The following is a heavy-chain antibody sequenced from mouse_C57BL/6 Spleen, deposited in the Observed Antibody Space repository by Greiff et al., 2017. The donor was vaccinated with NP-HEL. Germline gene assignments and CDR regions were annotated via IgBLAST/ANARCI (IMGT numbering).Heavy chain of an antibody. CDR2: INPNNGGT. CDR1: GYTFTDYY. D-gene: IGHD2-2*01. J-gene: IGHJ2*01. Sequence: EVQLQQSGPELVKPGASVKISCKASGYTFTDYYMNWVKQSHGKSLEWIGDINPNNGGTSYNQKFKGKATLTVDKSSSTAYMELRSLTSEDSAVYYCARDGYDKDYWGQGTTLTVSS. CDR3: ARDGYDKDY. V-gene: IGHV1-26*01.